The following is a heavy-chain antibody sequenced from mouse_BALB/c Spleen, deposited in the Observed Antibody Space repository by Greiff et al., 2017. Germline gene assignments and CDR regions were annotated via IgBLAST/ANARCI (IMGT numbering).Heavy chain of an antibody. J-gene: IGHJ4*01. CDR1: GYTFTSYY. D-gene: IGHD2-4*01. V-gene: IGHV1S56*01. CDR2: IYPGNVNT. CDR3: ARGDYDVNAMDY. Sequence: VKLQESGPELVKPGASVRISCKASGYTFTSYYIHWVKQRPGQGLEWIGWIYPGNVNTKYNEKFKGKATLTADKSSSTAYMQLSSLTSEDSAVYFCARGDYDVNAMDYWGQGTSVTVSS.